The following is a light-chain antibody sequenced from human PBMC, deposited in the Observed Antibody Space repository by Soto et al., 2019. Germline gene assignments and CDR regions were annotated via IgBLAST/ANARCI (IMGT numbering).Light chain of an antibody. CDR3: LQYSTSPWT. J-gene: IGKJ1*01. CDR1: QDVRND. CDR2: AAS. V-gene: IGKV1-17*01. Sequence: DIQMTQSPSSLSASVGDRVTITCRASQDVRNDLGWYQQKPGIAPKGLIYAASSLQSGVPSRFSGSGSGTEFTLTINSLQPEDCATYYCLQYSTSPWTFGQGTKVEIK.